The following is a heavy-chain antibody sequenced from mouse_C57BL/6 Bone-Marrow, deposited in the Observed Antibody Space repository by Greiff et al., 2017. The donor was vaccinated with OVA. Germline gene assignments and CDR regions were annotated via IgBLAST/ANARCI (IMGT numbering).Heavy chain of an antibody. Sequence: VQLQQPGAELVKPGASVKLSCKASGYTFTSSWMQWVKQRPGQGLEWIGEIDPSDSYTNYNQKFKGKATLTVDTSSSTAYMQLSSLTSEDSAVYYCAREIYYYGSSYVAYWGQGTLVTVSA. CDR3: AREIYYYGSSYVAY. CDR1: GYTFTSSW. J-gene: IGHJ3*01. D-gene: IGHD1-1*01. V-gene: IGHV1-50*01. CDR2: IDPSDSYT.